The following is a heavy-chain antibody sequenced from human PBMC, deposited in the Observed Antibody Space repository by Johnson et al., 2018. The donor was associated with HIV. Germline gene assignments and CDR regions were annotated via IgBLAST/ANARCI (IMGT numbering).Heavy chain of an antibody. D-gene: IGHD2-21*01. CDR3: ARAGVVFSTASHDAFDI. CDR1: GFTFSSSG. Sequence: VQLVESGGGVVQPERSLRLSCAASGFTFSSSGMLWVRQAPGKGLEWVALVSYDVRNQYYADSVKGRFTISRDNSKNTLYLQMNSLRAEDTAVYYCARAGVVFSTASHDAFDIWGQGTMVTVSS. CDR2: VSYDVRNQ. J-gene: IGHJ3*02. V-gene: IGHV3-30*19.